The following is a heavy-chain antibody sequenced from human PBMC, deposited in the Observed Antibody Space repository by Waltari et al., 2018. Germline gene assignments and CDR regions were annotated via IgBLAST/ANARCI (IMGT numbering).Heavy chain of an antibody. D-gene: IGHD5-18*01. Sequence: EVQLVESGGGLVQPGRSLRLSCTASGFTFGAYAMSWFRQAQGKGLEWVGFIRSKAYGGTTEYAASVKGRFTISRDDSKSIAYLQMNSLKTEDTAVYYCTSYVDTAMVPFDYWGQGTLVTVSS. V-gene: IGHV3-49*03. CDR1: GFTFGAYA. J-gene: IGHJ4*02. CDR2: IRSKAYGGTT. CDR3: TSYVDTAMVPFDY.